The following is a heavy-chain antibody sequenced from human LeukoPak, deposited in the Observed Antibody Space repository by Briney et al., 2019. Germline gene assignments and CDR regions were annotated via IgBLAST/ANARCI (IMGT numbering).Heavy chain of an antibody. D-gene: IGHD3-10*01. CDR2: INQDGSEK. CDR3: TRAYGDY. J-gene: IGHJ4*02. Sequence: GGSLRLSCVASEFTFSRYWMGWVRQAPGKGLEWVANINQDGSEKYYVDSARGRFTISRDNGKNSVYLQLNSLRGDDTGLYYCTRAYGDYWGPGALVTISS. V-gene: IGHV3-7*01. CDR1: EFTFSRYW.